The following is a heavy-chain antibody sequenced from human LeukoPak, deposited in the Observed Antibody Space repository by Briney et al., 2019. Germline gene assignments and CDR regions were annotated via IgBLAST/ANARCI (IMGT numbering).Heavy chain of an antibody. CDR1: GGTFSSYA. Sequence: SVTVSCTASGGTFSSYAISWVRQAPGQGLEWMGGIIPIFGTANYAQKFQGRVTITADESTSTAYMELSSLRSEDTAVYYCARDFSSWYERPHTGFDYWGQGTLVTVSS. V-gene: IGHV1-69*13. D-gene: IGHD6-13*01. CDR2: IIPIFGTA. CDR3: ARDFSSWYERPHTGFDY. J-gene: IGHJ4*02.